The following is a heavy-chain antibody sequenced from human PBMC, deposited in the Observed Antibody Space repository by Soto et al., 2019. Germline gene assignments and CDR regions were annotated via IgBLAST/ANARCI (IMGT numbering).Heavy chain of an antibody. CDR3: TTAAFCSGGSCYYYYYYYMDV. V-gene: IGHV3-15*01. J-gene: IGHJ6*03. D-gene: IGHD2-15*01. CDR2: IKSKTDGGTT. CDR1: GFTFSNAW. Sequence: EVQLVESGGGLVKPGGSLRLSCAASGFTFSNAWMSWVRQAPGKGLEWVGRIKSKTDGGTTDYAAPVKGRFTISRDDSKNTLYLQMNSLKTEDIAVYYCTTAAFCSGGSCYYYYYYYMDVWGKGTTVTVSS.